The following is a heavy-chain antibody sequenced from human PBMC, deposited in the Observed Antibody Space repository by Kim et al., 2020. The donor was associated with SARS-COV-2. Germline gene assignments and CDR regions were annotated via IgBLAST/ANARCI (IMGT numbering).Heavy chain of an antibody. J-gene: IGHJ6*02. CDR1: GYTFTSYA. CDR2: INTNTGNP. V-gene: IGHV7-4-1*02. D-gene: IGHD3-22*01. Sequence: ASVKVSCKASGYTFTSYAMNWVRQAPGQGLEWMGWINTNTGNPTYVQGFTGRFVFSLDTSVSTAYLQISSLKAEDTAVYYCARDLNDSSGYYGPSYYYGMDVWGQGTTVTVSS. CDR3: ARDLNDSSGYYGPSYYYGMDV.